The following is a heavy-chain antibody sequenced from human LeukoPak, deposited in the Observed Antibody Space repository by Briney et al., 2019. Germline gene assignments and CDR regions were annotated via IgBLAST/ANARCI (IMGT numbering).Heavy chain of an antibody. J-gene: IGHJ4*02. CDR1: GFTFSSYW. D-gene: IGHD2-15*01. CDR3: ARDRRTYCSGGSCYLGY. CDR2: IKQDGSEK. Sequence: GGSLRLSCAASGFTFSSYWMSWVRQAPGKGLEWVANIKQDGSEKYYVDSVKGRFTISRDSAKNSLYLQMNSLRAEDTAVYYCARDRRTYCSGGSCYLGYWGQGTLVTVSS. V-gene: IGHV3-7*01.